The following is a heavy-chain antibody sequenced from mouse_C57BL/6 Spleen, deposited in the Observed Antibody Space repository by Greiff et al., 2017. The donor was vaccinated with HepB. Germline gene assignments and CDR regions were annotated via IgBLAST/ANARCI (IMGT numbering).Heavy chain of an antibody. Sequence: EVQRVESGGGLVKPGGSLKLSCAASGFTFSSYTMSWVRQTPEKRLEWVATISGGGGNTYYPDSVKGRFTISRDNAKNTLYLQMSSLRSEDTALYYCARHLGPLIYYDYWGQGTTLTVSS. CDR3: ARHLGPLIYYDY. V-gene: IGHV5-9*01. CDR1: GFTFSSYT. J-gene: IGHJ2*01. CDR2: ISGGGGNT. D-gene: IGHD1-1*01.